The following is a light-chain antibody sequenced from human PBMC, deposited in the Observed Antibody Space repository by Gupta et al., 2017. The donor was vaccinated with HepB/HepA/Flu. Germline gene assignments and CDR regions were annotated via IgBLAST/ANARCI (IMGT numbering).Light chain of an antibody. J-gene: IGKJ4*01. CDR1: QGISSY. V-gene: IGKV1-9*01. CDR2: AAS. CDR3: QQLSSYPLT. Sequence: DIQLTQSPSFLSASVGDRVTIACRSTQGISSYLVWYQQIPGKAPKLLIYAASTVQSGVPSMSSGGGSRTEMTLTISSRQLEDFATYFCQQLSSYPLTFGGGTKMQIK.